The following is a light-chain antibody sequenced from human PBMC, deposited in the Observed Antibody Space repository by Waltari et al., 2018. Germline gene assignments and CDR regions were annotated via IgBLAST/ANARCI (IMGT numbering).Light chain of an antibody. CDR2: GNS. CDR3: QSYDSSLSVLYV. V-gene: IGLV1-40*01. CDR1: SSNIGAGYD. J-gene: IGLJ1*01. Sequence: QSVLTQPPSVSGAPGQRVTISCTGSSSNIGAGYDVHWYQQLPGKAPKLLIYGNSHRPSGVPDRFSGSKSGTSASLAITGLQAEDEADYYCQSYDSSLSVLYVFGTGTKVTVL.